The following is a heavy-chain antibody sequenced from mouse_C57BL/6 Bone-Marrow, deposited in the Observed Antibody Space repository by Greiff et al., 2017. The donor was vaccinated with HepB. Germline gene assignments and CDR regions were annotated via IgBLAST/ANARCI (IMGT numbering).Heavy chain of an antibody. CDR3: ANYDYDVRVAY. CDR1: GYTFTSYW. V-gene: IGHV1-55*01. Sequence: VQLQQPGAELVKPGASVKMSCKASGYTFTSYWITWVKQRPGQGLEWIGDIYPGSGSTNYNEKFKSKATMTVDTSSSTAYMQLSSLTSEDSAVYYCANYDYDVRVAYWGQGTLVTVSA. D-gene: IGHD2-4*01. J-gene: IGHJ3*01. CDR2: IYPGSGST.